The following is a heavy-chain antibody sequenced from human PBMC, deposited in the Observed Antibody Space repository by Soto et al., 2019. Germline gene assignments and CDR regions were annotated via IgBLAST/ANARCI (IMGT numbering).Heavy chain of an antibody. CDR1: TGSIGSYY. J-gene: IGHJ3*02. D-gene: IGHD1-26*01. V-gene: IGHV4-59*08. Sequence: SETLSLTCTVSTGSIGSYYWSWIRQPPGKGLEWIGYFYYSGSTNYNPSLKSRVTIPVDTSKNQFSLRLSSVTAADTAVYYCARLERDAFDIWGQGTMVTVSS. CDR3: ARLERDAFDI. CDR2: FYYSGST.